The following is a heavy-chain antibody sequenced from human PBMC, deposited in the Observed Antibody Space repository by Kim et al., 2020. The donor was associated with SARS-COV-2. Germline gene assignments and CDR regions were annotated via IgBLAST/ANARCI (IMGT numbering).Heavy chain of an antibody. CDR1: GYTFTSYG. V-gene: IGHV1-18*01. J-gene: IGHJ3*02. CDR3: ARRVAGTFWGAFDI. CDR2: ISAYNGNT. Sequence: ASVKVSCKASGYTFTSYGISWVRQAPGQGLEWMGWISAYNGNTNYAQKLQGRVTMTTDTSTSTAYMELRSLRSDDTAVYYCARRVAGTFWGAFDIWGQGTMVTVSS. D-gene: IGHD6-19*01.